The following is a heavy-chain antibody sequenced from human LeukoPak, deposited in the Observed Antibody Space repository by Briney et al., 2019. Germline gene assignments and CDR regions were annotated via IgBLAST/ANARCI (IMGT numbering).Heavy chain of an antibody. CDR1: GFTFSSYA. Sequence: GGSLRLSCAASGFTFSSYAMSWFRQAPGKGLEWVGFIRSKAYGGTTEYAASVKGRFTISRDDSKSIAYLQMNSLKTEDTAVYYCTRDFGLDGDPGDYWGQGTLVTVSS. CDR2: IRSKAYGGTT. J-gene: IGHJ4*02. CDR3: TRDFGLDGDPGDY. V-gene: IGHV3-49*03. D-gene: IGHD4-17*01.